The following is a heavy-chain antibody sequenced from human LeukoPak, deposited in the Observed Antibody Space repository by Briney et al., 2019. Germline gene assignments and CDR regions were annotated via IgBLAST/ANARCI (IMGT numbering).Heavy chain of an antibody. CDR3: AAGRGRYDSSGYYYRPDAFDI. CDR1: GFTFTSSA. J-gene: IGHJ3*02. D-gene: IGHD3-22*01. Sequence: TSVKVSCKASGFTFTSSAMQWVRQARGQRLEWIGWIVVGSGNTNYAQKFQERVTITRDMSTSTAYMELSSLRSEDTAVYYCAAGRGRYDSSGYYYRPDAFDIWGQGTMVTVSS. CDR2: IVVGSGNT. V-gene: IGHV1-58*02.